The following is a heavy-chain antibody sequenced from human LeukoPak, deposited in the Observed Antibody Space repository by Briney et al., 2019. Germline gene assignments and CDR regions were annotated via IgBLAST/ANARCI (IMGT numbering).Heavy chain of an antibody. CDR2: ISSSSSYI. Sequence: GGSLRLSCAASGLTFSSYSMNWVRQAPGKGLEWGSYISSSSSYIYYADSVKGRFTISRDNAKNSLYLQMNSLRAEDTAVYYCARDFLDIVVVVAAMADNWFDPWGQGTLVTVSS. CDR3: ARDFLDIVVVVAAMADNWFDP. V-gene: IGHV3-21*01. D-gene: IGHD2-15*01. CDR1: GLTFSSYS. J-gene: IGHJ5*02.